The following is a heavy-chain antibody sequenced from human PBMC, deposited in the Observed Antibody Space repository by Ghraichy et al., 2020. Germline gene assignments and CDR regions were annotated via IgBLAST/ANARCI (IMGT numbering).Heavy chain of an antibody. Sequence: SVKVSCKASGGTFSSYAISWVRHAPGQGLEWMGGIIPIFGTANYAQKFQGRVTITADESTSTAYMELSSLRSEDTAVYYCARGHCGGDCYHAFDIWGQGTMVTVSS. CDR3: ARGHCGGDCYHAFDI. V-gene: IGHV1-69*13. CDR1: GGTFSSYA. J-gene: IGHJ3*02. D-gene: IGHD2-21*01. CDR2: IIPIFGTA.